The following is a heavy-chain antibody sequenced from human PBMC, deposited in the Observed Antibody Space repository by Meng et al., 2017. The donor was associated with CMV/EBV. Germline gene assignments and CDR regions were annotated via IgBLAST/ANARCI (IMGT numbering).Heavy chain of an antibody. V-gene: IGHV1-69*04. CDR1: GGTFSSYP. Sequence: SVNVSCKASGGTFSSYPISWVRQAPGQGLEWMGRIIPILGIANYAQKFQGRVTITADKSTSTAYMELSSLRSEDTAVYYCARVGLARGVDYWGQGTLVTVSS. CDR3: ARVGLARGVDY. CDR2: IIPILGIA. D-gene: IGHD2-8*01. J-gene: IGHJ4*02.